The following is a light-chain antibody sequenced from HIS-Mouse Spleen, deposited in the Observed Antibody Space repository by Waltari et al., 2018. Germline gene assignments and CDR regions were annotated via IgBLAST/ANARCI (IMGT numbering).Light chain of an antibody. CDR3: NSRDSSGNVV. J-gene: IGLJ2*01. CDR1: SLRSSY. Sequence: SSELTQDPAVSVALGQTVRITCQGDSLRSSYASWYQQKPGQAPVLVIYGKNNRPSGIPDRFSGSSSGNTASLTITGAQAEDEADYYCNSRDSSGNVVFGGGTKLTVL. CDR2: GKN. V-gene: IGLV3-19*01.